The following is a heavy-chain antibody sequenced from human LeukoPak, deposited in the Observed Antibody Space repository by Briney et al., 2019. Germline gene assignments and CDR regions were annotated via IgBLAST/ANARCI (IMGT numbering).Heavy chain of an antibody. J-gene: IGHJ4*02. CDR1: GFTFSSYW. CDR2: TNTDGSST. V-gene: IGHV3-74*01. D-gene: IGHD3-3*01. Sequence: GGSLRLSCAASGFTFSSYWMHWVRQAPGKGLVWVSRTNTDGSSTSYADSVKGRFTISRDNAKNTLYLQMNSLRAEDTAVYYCARSYDFWSGPGPFDYWGQGTLVTVSS. CDR3: ARSYDFWSGPGPFDY.